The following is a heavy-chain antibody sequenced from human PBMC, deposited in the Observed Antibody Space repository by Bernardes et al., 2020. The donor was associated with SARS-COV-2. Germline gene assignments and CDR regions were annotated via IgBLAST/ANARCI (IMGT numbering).Heavy chain of an antibody. Sequence: GGSLRVSCTASGFTFSSSAMSWVRQAPGKGLEWVSGISGSGGSAYYADSVKGRFTISRDNSKNTLYLQMNSLRAEDTAVYYCARCVQAYYAMDVWGQGTTVTVS. D-gene: IGHD1-1*01. V-gene: IGHV3-23*01. CDR3: ARCVQAYYAMDV. CDR1: GFTFSSSA. J-gene: IGHJ6*02. CDR2: ISGSGGSA.